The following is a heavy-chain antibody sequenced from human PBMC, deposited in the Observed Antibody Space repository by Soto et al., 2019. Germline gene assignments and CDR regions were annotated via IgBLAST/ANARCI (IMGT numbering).Heavy chain of an antibody. CDR1: GGSISSSSYY. D-gene: IGHD3-22*01. J-gene: IGHJ4*02. Sequence: PSETLSLTCTVSGGSISSSSYYWGWIRQPPGKGLEWIGSIYYSGSTYYNPSLKSRVTISVDTSKNQFSLKLSSVTAADTALYYCARAGDSGYYYASGGDYWGQGTLVTVSS. CDR2: IYYSGST. V-gene: IGHV4-39*01. CDR3: ARAGDSGYYYASGGDY.